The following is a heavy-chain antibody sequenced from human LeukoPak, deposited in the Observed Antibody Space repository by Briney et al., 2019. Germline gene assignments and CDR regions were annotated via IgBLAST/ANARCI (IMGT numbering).Heavy chain of an antibody. V-gene: IGHV3-21*01. D-gene: IGHD5-12*01. CDR3: ASKGLDPGGVVAFDI. Sequence: GGSLRLSCAASGFTFSSYEMNWVRQAPGKGPEWVSSISSSSGYIYYADSVKGRFTISRDNAKNSLYLQMNSLRAEDTAVYYCASKGLDPGGVVAFDIWGQGTMVTVSS. CDR2: ISSSSGYI. CDR1: GFTFSSYE. J-gene: IGHJ3*02.